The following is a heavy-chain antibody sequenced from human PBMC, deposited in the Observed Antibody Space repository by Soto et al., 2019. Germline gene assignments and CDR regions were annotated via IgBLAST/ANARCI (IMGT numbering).Heavy chain of an antibody. D-gene: IGHD3-3*01. CDR2: IYYSGST. J-gene: IGHJ4*02. CDR1: GGSISSSSYY. V-gene: IGHV4-39*01. Sequence: SETLSLTCTVSGGSISSSSYYWGWIRQPPGNGLEWIGSIYYSGSTYYNPSLKSRVTISVDTSKNQFSLKLSSVTAADTAMYYCARLLAARMSYIDYWGQGTLVTVSS. CDR3: ARLLAARMSYIDY.